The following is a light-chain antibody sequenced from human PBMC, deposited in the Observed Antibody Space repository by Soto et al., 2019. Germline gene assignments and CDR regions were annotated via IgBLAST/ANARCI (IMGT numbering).Light chain of an antibody. CDR3: QQRNAWPRNT. J-gene: IGKJ2*01. CDR2: DIS. Sequence: EIVLTQFPATLSLSPGERATLSCRASQSVSSYLAWYQQKPGQAPRLLIYDISNRATGIPARFIGSGSVTDFTLTISSLEAEDSTVYYCQQRNAWPRNTFGQGTKLEI. V-gene: IGKV3-11*01. CDR1: QSVSSY.